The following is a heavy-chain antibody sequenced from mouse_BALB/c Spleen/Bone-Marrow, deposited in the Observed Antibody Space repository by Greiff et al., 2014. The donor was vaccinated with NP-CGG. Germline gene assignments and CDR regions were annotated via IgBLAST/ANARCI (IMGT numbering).Heavy chain of an antibody. CDR3: LWSGEWYGAMDY. Sequence: EVHLVESGGGLVKPGGSLKLSCAASGFTFSDYYMCWIRQTPEKRLEWVATVSDGGNYAYYPDSVKGRYTISKDNAKNILYLQMSSLKPDGTDMYYCLWSGEWYGAMDYWGQGTSVTVSS. CDR2: VSDGGNYA. V-gene: IGHV5-4*02. J-gene: IGHJ4*01. D-gene: IGHD1-3*01. CDR1: GFTFSDYY.